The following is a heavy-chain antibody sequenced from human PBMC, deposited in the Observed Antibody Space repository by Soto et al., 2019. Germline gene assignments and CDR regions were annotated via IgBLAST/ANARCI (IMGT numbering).Heavy chain of an antibody. D-gene: IGHD3-3*01. CDR3: AGGAYYDFWSGYARLHY. V-gene: IGHV1-18*01. CDR1: GYTFTSYG. Sequence: QVQLVQSGAEVKKPGASVKVSCKASGYTFTSYGISWVRQAPGQGLEWMGWISAYNGNTNYAQKLQDRVTMTTDTSTSTAYMELRSLKSDDTAVYYCAGGAYYDFWSGYARLHYWGHGTLVTVSS. J-gene: IGHJ4*01. CDR2: ISAYNGNT.